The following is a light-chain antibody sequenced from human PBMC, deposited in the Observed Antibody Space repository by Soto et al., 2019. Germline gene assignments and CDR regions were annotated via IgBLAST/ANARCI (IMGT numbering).Light chain of an antibody. CDR2: DAY. CDR1: QSFRGL. J-gene: IGKJ5*01. CDR3: QQRSNWPPSIT. V-gene: IGKV3-11*01. Sequence: EIVLTQSPGTLSLSPGERATLSCRASQSFRGLLAWYQQKPGQAPRLLIYDAYNRATGIPPRFSGSGSGTDFTLTISSLEPEDFAVYYCQQRSNWPPSITFGQGTDWRL.